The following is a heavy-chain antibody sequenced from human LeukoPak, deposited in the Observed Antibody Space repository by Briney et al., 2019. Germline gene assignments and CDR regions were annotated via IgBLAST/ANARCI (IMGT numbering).Heavy chain of an antibody. CDR2: ITVSGDTT. D-gene: IGHD6-19*01. Sequence: PGGSLRLSCAVSGFSVSSYGMSWVRQAPGKGLEWVSAITVSGDTTYYADSVKGRFIISRDNSKNTLYLQMNSLRAEDTAVYYCAQGYSSGWFPYWGQETLVTVSS. J-gene: IGHJ4*02. CDR1: GFSVSSYG. CDR3: AQGYSSGWFPY. V-gene: IGHV3-23*01.